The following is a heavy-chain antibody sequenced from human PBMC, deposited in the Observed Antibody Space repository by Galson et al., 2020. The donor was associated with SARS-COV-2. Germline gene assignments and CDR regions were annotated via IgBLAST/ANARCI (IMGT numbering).Heavy chain of an antibody. CDR2: VNTSGST. CDR3: AREENFFLVVAATRMCYFDY. V-gene: IGHV4-34*01. Sequence: SETLSLTCDVYGGSFSGYYWSWIRQPQGKGLGRNGEVNTSGSTNNNPSLKSRVTISVDTSKNHFSLKLRSVAAADSAVYYCAREENFFLVVAATRMCYFDYWGRGTLATVSS. D-gene: IGHD2-15*01. CDR1: GGSFSGYY. J-gene: IGHJ4*03.